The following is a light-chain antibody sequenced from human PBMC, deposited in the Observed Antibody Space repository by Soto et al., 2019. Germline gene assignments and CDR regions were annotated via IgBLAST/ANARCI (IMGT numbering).Light chain of an antibody. Sequence: DIVLTQSPGTLSLSPGERATLSCRASQSVSSSYLAWYQQKPGQAPRLLIYGASSRATGIPDSFSCSGSGTDFPLTISRLEPEDFAVYYCQQYGSSPTYTFGQGTKLEIK. CDR1: QSVSSSY. CDR2: GAS. V-gene: IGKV3-20*01. CDR3: QQYGSSPTYT. J-gene: IGKJ2*01.